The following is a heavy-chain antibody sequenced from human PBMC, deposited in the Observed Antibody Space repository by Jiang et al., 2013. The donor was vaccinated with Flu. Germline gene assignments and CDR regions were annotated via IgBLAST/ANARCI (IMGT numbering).Heavy chain of an antibody. D-gene: IGHD1-26*01. CDR1: GFTFGMYA. Sequence: KTSGFTFGMYAMHWVRQAPGQRLEWMGWINADNGNTRYSQKFQGRVTISRDTSATTVYMELRSLRSEDTALYYCARGLGATRGLDYWGQGALVSVSS. J-gene: IGHJ4*02. V-gene: IGHV1-3*01. CDR2: INADNGNT. CDR3: ARGLGATRGLDY.